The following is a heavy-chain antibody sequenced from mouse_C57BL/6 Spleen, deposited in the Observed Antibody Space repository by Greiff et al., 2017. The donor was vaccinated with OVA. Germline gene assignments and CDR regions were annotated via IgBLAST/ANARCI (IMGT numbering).Heavy chain of an antibody. CDR3: SRYGNSYAMDY. J-gene: IGHJ4*01. V-gene: IGHV2-2*01. CDR1: GFSLTSYG. Sequence: VKLQQSGPGLVQPSQCLSITCTVSGFSLTSYGVNWVRQSPGKGLEWLGVIWSGGSTDYNSAFKSRLSISKDNSKSQVFFKMNSLQAFDTAFYYCSRYGNSYAMDYWGQGTSVTVSS. D-gene: IGHD2-10*02. CDR2: IWSGGST.